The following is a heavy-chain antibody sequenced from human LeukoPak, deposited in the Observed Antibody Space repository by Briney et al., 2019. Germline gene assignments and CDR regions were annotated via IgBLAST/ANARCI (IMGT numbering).Heavy chain of an antibody. CDR3: ARQPGMTAKSWYFDL. CDR1: GYTFTKYW. D-gene: IGHD2-2*01. V-gene: IGHV5-51*01. Sequence: GESLKISCEGSGYTFTKYWIGWVRQMPGKGLEWMGIIHPGDSHTWYSPSFQGQVTISADESISMAYLQWSSLKASGTAMYFCARQPGMTAKSWYFDLWGRGTLVTVSS. CDR2: IHPGDSHT. J-gene: IGHJ2*01.